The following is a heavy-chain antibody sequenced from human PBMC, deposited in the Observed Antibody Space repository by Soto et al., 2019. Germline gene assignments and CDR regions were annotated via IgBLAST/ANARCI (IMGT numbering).Heavy chain of an antibody. V-gene: IGHV1-69*13. CDR3: ARDRLAAAGSRYYYYGMDV. CDR1: GGTFSSYA. CDR2: IIPIFGTA. J-gene: IGHJ6*02. Sequence: ASVKVSCKASGGTFSSYAISWVRQAPGQGLEWMGGIIPIFGTANYAQKFQGRVTITADESTSTAYMELSSLRSEDTAVYYCARDRLAAAGSRYYYYGMDVWGQGTTVTVSS. D-gene: IGHD6-13*01.